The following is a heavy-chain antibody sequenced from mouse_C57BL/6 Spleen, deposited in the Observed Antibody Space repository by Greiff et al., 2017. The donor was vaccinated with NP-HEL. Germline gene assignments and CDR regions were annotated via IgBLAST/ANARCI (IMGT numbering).Heavy chain of an antibody. CDR1: GYTFTSYG. Sequence: VHLVESGAELARPGASVKLSCKASGYTFTSYGISWVKQRTGQGLEWIGEIYPRSGNTYYNEKFKGKATLTADKSSSTAYMELRSLTSEDSAVYFCARYGNYAAYWGQGTLVTVSA. CDR3: ARYGNYAAY. J-gene: IGHJ3*01. D-gene: IGHD2-1*01. CDR2: IYPRSGNT. V-gene: IGHV1-81*01.